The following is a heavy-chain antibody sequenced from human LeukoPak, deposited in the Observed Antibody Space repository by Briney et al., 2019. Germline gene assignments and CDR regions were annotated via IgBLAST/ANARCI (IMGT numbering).Heavy chain of an antibody. J-gene: IGHJ4*02. CDR3: AKDGGRYRFDY. V-gene: IGHV3-30-3*01. CDR1: GITFSSYA. CDR2: ISYDGSNK. Sequence: GGSLRLSCAASGITFSSYAMHWVRQAPGKGLEWVAVISYDGSNKYYADSVKGRFTISRDNSKNTLYLQMNSLRVEDTAMYFCAKDGGRYRFDYWGQGTLVTVSS. D-gene: IGHD3-16*02.